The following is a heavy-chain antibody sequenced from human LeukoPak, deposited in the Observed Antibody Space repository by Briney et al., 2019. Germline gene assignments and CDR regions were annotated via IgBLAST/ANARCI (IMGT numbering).Heavy chain of an antibody. V-gene: IGHV4-39*07. Sequence: NPSETLSLTCSVSGGSISSSTYFWGWIRQPPGKGLEWIASIHYSGSTYSNPSLKSRVTISVDTSKNQFSLKLSSVTAADTAVFYCASLTTADAFDIWGQGTMVTVSS. CDR3: ASLTTADAFDI. CDR1: GGSISSSTYF. CDR2: IHYSGST. D-gene: IGHD3-22*01. J-gene: IGHJ3*02.